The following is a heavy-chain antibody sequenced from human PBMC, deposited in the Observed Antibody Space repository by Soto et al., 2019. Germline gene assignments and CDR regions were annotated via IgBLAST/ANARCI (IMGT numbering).Heavy chain of an antibody. CDR2: IYYSGST. J-gene: IGHJ3*02. CDR1: GGSISSSSYY. V-gene: IGHV4-39*01. CDR3: ARKPMITCGGVIVDGAAFDI. D-gene: IGHD3-16*02. Sequence: QLQLQESGPGLVKPSETLSLTCTVSGGSISSSSYYWGWIRQPPGKGLEWIGSIYYSGSTYYNPSLKGRVAIAVDTSKNQFSLKLSSVTAADTAVYYCARKPMITCGGVIVDGAAFDIWGQGTMVTVSS.